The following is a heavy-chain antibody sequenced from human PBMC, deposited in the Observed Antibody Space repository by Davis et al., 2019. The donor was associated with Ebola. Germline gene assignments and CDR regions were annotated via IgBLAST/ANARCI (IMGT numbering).Heavy chain of an antibody. CDR1: GFTFSGYW. J-gene: IGHJ4*02. D-gene: IGHD3-22*01. CDR2: INSDGSST. CDR3: ARKYYDPDY. Sequence: GESLKISCAASGFTFSGYWMHWVRQTPGKGLVWVSRINSDGSSTSYADSVKGRFSISRDNAKNTLYLQMNSLRAEDTAVYYCARKYYDPDYWGQGTLVTVSS. V-gene: IGHV3-74*01.